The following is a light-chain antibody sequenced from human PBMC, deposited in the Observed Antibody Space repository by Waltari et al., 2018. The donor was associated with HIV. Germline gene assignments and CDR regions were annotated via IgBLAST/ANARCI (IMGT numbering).Light chain of an antibody. CDR1: SSDVGDYNY. CDR3: SSYGGNSNVV. Sequence: QSALTQPPSASGSPGQSVTISCTGTSSDVGDYNYVSWYQQHPGKAPKLMIFDVSKRSSGVPDRFSGSKSGNSASLTVSGLQAEDEAEYYCSSYGGNSNVVFGGGTKLTVL. CDR2: DVS. V-gene: IGLV2-8*01. J-gene: IGLJ2*01.